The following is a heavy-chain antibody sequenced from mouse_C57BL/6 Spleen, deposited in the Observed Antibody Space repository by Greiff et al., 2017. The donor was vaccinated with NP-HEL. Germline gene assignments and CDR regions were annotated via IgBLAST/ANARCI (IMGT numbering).Heavy chain of an antibody. CDR3: AREGYDGSDY. D-gene: IGHD2-3*01. CDR1: GYTFTSYW. Sequence: VKLQQPGAELVKPGASVKLSCKASGYTFTSYWMHWVKQRPGQGLEWIGMIHPNSGSTNYNEKFKSKATLTVDKSSSTAYMQLSSLTSEDSAVYYCAREGYDGSDYWGQGTTLTVSS. V-gene: IGHV1-64*01. J-gene: IGHJ2*01. CDR2: IHPNSGST.